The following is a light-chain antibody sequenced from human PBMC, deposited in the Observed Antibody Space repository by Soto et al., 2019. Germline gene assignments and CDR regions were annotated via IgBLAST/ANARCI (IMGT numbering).Light chain of an antibody. CDR2: DVT. V-gene: IGLV2-14*01. CDR1: SSDVGGYNS. Sequence: LTQPVSVSGSPGQSITISCTGTSSDVGGYNSVSWYRQDPGKAPKLMIYDVTNRSSGVSNRFSGSKSGNTASLTISGLQAEDEADYYCSSFTSSITYVFGTGTKVTVL. CDR3: SSFTSSITYV. J-gene: IGLJ1*01.